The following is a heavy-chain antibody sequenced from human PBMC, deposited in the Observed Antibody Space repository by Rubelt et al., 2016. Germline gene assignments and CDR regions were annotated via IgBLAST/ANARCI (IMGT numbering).Heavy chain of an antibody. CDR2: ISGSGGNT. J-gene: IGHJ6*03. V-gene: IGHV3-23*01. Sequence: CAASGFTFSNYAMSWARQAPGKGLEWVSAISGSGGNTYYADSAKGRFTISRDNSKNTLYLQMNSLRAEDTAVYYCAKLPGARTIHAGNYYLDVWGRGTTVTVSS. CDR3: AKLPGARTIHAGNYYLDV. CDR1: GFTFSNYA. D-gene: IGHD1-7*01.